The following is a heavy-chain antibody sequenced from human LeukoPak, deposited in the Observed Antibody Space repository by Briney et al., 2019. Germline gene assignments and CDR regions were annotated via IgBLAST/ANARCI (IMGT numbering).Heavy chain of an antibody. V-gene: IGHV1-69*05. CDR3: ALDLVIAIQDDYYFDY. CDR1: GFTFSSYW. Sequence: GGSLRLSCAASGFTFSSYWMSWVRQAPGQGLEWMGGIIPIFGTANYAQKFQGRVTITTDESTSTAYMELSSLRSEDMAVYYCALDLVIAIQDDYYFDYWGQGTLVTVSS. CDR2: IIPIFGTA. D-gene: IGHD2-21*01. J-gene: IGHJ4*02.